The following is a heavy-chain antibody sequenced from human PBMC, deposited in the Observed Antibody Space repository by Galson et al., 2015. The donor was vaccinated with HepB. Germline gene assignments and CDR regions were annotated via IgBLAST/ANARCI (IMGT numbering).Heavy chain of an antibody. CDR3: ATCIAAAGPYWYFDL. V-gene: IGHV3-30*04. CDR2: ISYDGSNK. Sequence: SLRLSCAASGFTFSSYAMHWVRQAPGKGLEWVAVISYDGSNKYYADSVKGRFTISRDNSKNTLYLQMNSLRAEDTAVYYCATCIAAAGPYWYFDLWGRGTLVTVSS. J-gene: IGHJ2*01. D-gene: IGHD6-13*01. CDR1: GFTFSSYA.